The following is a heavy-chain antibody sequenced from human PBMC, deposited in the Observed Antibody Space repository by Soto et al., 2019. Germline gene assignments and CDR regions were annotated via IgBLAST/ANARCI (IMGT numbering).Heavy chain of an antibody. D-gene: IGHD3-10*01. CDR3: ARDRMVRGMPNDYYYGMDV. CDR1: GYTFTSYG. Sequence: QVQLVQSGAEVKKPGASVKVSCKASGYTFTSYGISWVRQAPGQGLEWMGWISAYNGNTNYAQKLQGRVTMTTDTSTSTAYMELRSVRSDDTAVYYYARDRMVRGMPNDYYYGMDVWGQGTTVTVSS. J-gene: IGHJ6*02. CDR2: ISAYNGNT. V-gene: IGHV1-18*01.